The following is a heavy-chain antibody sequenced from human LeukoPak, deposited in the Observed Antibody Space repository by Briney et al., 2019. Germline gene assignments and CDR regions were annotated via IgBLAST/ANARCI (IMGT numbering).Heavy chain of an antibody. CDR2: IFGSGGSP. Sequence: GGSLRLSCEASGFTFGSHAMYWVRQAPGKGLEWVAGIFGSGGSPHYADPVKGRFTISRDNAKNTLYLQMSSLRAEDTAVYYCARGSSSGWPDYFDYWGRGTLVTVSS. CDR3: ARGSSSGWPDYFDY. J-gene: IGHJ4*02. D-gene: IGHD6-19*01. V-gene: IGHV3-23*01. CDR1: GFTFGSHA.